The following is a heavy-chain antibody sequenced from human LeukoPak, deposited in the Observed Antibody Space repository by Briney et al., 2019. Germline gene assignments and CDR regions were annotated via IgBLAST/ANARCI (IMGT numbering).Heavy chain of an antibody. Sequence: SVKVSCKASGGTFSSYAIGWVRQAPGQGLEWMGGIIPIFGTANYAQKFQGRVTITADESTSTAYMELSSLRSEDTAVYYCARDGVWGNSFTDYWGQGTLVTVSS. CDR2: IIPIFGTA. CDR3: ARDGVWGNSFTDY. V-gene: IGHV1-69*13. CDR1: GGTFSSYA. D-gene: IGHD3-16*01. J-gene: IGHJ4*02.